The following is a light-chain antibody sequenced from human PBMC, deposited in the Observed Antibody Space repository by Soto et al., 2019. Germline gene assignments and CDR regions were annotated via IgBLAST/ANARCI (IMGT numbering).Light chain of an antibody. CDR2: GVT. CDR1: GSDVGGYNF. CDR3: YSYAGKNVWV. J-gene: IGLJ3*02. Sequence: QSALAQPPSASGSPGQSVTISCTGSGSDVGGYNFVSWYQQHPGKAPKLMIFGVTERPSGVPDRFSASKSGNTASLTVSGLQADDEAIYYCYSYAGKNVWVFGGGTKLTVL. V-gene: IGLV2-8*01.